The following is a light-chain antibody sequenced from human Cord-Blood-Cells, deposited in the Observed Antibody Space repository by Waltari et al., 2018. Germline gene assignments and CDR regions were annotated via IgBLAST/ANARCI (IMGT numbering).Light chain of an antibody. CDR3: QQYNNWPPLT. J-gene: IGKJ4*01. CDR2: GAD. Sequence: EIVMTQSPATLSVSPGERTTLSCRASQSVSSNLAWYQQTPGQAPRLLIYGADNRATGIPSRFSGSGSGTEITLTISSLQSEDFAVYYCQQYNNWPPLTFGGGTKVESK. V-gene: IGKV3-15*01. CDR1: QSVSSN.